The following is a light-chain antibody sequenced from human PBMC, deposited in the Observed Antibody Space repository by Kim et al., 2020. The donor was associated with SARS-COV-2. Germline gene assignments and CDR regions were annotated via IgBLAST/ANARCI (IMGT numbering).Light chain of an antibody. J-gene: IGLJ3*02. V-gene: IGLV1-47*01. CDR3: AAWDDSLSGWM. CDR2: RNN. Sequence: QSVLTQPHSASGTPGQRVTISCSGSSSNIGSNYVYWYQQLPGTAPKLLIYRNNQRPSGFPDRFSGSKSGTSASLAISGLRSEDEADYYCAAWDDSLSGWMFGGGTQLTVL. CDR1: SSNIGSNY.